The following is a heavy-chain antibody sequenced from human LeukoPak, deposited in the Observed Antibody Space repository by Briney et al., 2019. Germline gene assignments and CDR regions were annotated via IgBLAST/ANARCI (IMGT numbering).Heavy chain of an antibody. CDR1: GYTFTSCD. J-gene: IGHJ4*02. V-gene: IGHV1-8*01. CDR2: MNPNNGNI. CDR3: TRGSSGRRDN. Sequence: GASVKVSCTASGYTFTSCDINWVRQAPGQGLEWMGWMNPNNGNIGYGQSFQGRITMTRDISIGTAYMELSNLTSEDTAIYYCTRGSSGRRDNWGQGTLVTVSA. D-gene: IGHD6-19*01.